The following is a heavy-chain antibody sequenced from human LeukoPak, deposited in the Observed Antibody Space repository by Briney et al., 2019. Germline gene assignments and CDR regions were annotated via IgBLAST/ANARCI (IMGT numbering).Heavy chain of an antibody. CDR2: IKYDGSEK. Sequence: PGGXLRLSCAASGFTFSSYWMSWVRQAPGKGLEGVANIKYDGSEKDYVDSVKGRFTISRDNAKNSLYLQMNSLRAEDTAVYYCARDIEAAGLFFDYWGQGTLVTVSS. CDR1: GFTFSSYW. V-gene: IGHV3-7*01. D-gene: IGHD6-13*01. J-gene: IGHJ4*02. CDR3: ARDIEAAGLFFDY.